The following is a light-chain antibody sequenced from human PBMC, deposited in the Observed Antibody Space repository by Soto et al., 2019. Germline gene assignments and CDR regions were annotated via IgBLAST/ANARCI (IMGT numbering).Light chain of an antibody. V-gene: IGLV2-14*01. Sequence: QSVLTKPASVSGSPGQSITISCTGTSSDVGGYNYVSWYQQHPGKAPKLMIYDVSNRPSGVSNRFSGSKSGNTASLTISGLQAEDEADYYCSSYTSSSTPYWVFGGGTKLTVL. CDR1: SSDVGGYNY. J-gene: IGLJ3*02. CDR2: DVS. CDR3: SSYTSSSTPYWV.